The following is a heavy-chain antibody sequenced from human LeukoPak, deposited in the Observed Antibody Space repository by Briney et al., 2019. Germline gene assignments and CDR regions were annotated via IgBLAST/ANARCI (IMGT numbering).Heavy chain of an antibody. Sequence: GGSLRLSRVASGFTFNKFAMNWVRQAPGQGLEWVSTISSDGTYTYYADAVKGRFTISRDNSKNTQYLQMNSLRAEDTAMYYCAKDNTIASRPVFDSWGQGTLVTVSS. CDR2: ISSDGTYT. CDR3: AKDNTIASRPVFDS. J-gene: IGHJ4*02. D-gene: IGHD6-6*01. V-gene: IGHV3-23*01. CDR1: GFTFNKFA.